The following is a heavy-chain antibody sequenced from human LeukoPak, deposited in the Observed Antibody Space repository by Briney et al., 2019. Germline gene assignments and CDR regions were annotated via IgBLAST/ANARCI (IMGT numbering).Heavy chain of an antibody. J-gene: IGHJ4*02. V-gene: IGHV3-13*01. D-gene: IGHD6-19*01. CDR3: ARGGIQVSGIDEIDY. CDR1: GFTLSSYD. Sequence: GGSLRLSCAASGFTLSSYDMHWVRQAPGKGLEWVAAIGISDDTYYQGSVKGRFTISRENAKNSLYLQMNSLTAGDTAVYYCARGGIQVSGIDEIDYWGQGTLVTVSS. CDR2: IGISDDT.